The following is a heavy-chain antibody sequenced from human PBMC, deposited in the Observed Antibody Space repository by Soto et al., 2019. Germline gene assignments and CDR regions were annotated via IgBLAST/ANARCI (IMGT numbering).Heavy chain of an antibody. CDR1: GGSFSGYY. J-gene: IGHJ4*02. D-gene: IGHD2-15*01. V-gene: IGHV4-34*01. Sequence: SETLSLTCAVYGGSFSGYYWSWIRQPPGKGLEWIGEINHSGSTNYNPSLKRRVTISVDTYKNPFSPPPSSVTAADSAVYYSARGLRARPCSGGSCYRASTRFDSRGQGPL. CDR3: ARGLRARPCSGGSCYRASTRFDS. CDR2: INHSGST.